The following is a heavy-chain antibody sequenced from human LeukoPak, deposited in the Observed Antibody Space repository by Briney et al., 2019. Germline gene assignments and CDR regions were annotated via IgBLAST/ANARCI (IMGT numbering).Heavy chain of an antibody. D-gene: IGHD4/OR15-4a*01. V-gene: IGHV3-30*02. CDR3: TKGDDYGSNARLPKYNWFDP. CDR1: GFTFSTHA. Sequence: GGSLRLSCAASGFTFSTHAMHWVRQAPGKGLEWVAFIRYDGSSKYYADSVKGRFTISRDNSKDTVYLQVNSLRSEDTAIYYCTKGDDYGSNARLPKYNWFDPWGQGTLVTVSS. J-gene: IGHJ5*02. CDR2: IRYDGSSK.